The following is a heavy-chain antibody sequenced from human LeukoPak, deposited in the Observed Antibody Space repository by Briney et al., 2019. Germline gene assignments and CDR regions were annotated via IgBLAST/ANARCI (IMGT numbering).Heavy chain of an antibody. J-gene: IGHJ6*03. CDR1: EFPFSNYD. CDR2: IDTSGDT. CDR3: AIGGGIGKHSYFSCMDF. D-gene: IGHD2/OR15-2a*01. Sequence: GGSLTLSCVASEFPFSNYDMHWVRQAPGKGLQRVAVIDTSGDTYYADSVKGRFTISRENGRNSLYLHLSSLGAGDTAVYYCAIGGGIGKHSYFSCMDFWGTGTTVTVSS. V-gene: IGHV3-13*01.